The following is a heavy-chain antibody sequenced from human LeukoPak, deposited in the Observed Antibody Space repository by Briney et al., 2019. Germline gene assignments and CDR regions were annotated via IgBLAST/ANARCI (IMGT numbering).Heavy chain of an antibody. D-gene: IGHD3-10*01. Sequence: SETLSLTCAVSGGSISSFNWWIWVRQSPGKGLEWIGEIYHGGSTNYNPSLKSRVAMSVDRSRNQFSLRLNSVTAADTAVYYCAKGEDYGSGTVHFAPWGQGTLVTVSS. V-gene: IGHV4-4*02. CDR2: IYHGGST. J-gene: IGHJ5*02. CDR1: GGSISSFNW. CDR3: AKGEDYGSGTVHFAP.